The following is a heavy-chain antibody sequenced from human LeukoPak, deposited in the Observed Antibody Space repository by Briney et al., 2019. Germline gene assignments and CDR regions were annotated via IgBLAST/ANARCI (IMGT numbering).Heavy chain of an antibody. CDR3: ATRYQLPSYYYYGMDV. CDR1: GFTFSSYA. V-gene: IGHV3-23*01. Sequence: GGSLRLSCAASGFTFSSYAMSLVRQAPGKGLEWVSAISGSGGSTYYADSVKGRFTISRDNSKNTLYLQMNSLRAEDTAVYYCATRYQLPSYYYYGMDVWGQGTTVTVSS. J-gene: IGHJ6*02. D-gene: IGHD2-2*01. CDR2: ISGSGGST.